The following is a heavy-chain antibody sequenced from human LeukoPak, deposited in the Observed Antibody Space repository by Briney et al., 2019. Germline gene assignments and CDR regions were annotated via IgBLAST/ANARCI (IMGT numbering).Heavy chain of an antibody. Sequence: SETLSLTCTVSGGSISSSSYYWGWIRQPPGKGLEWIGSIYYSGSTYYNPSLKSRVTISVDTSKNQFSLKLSSVTAADTAVYYCASQDYDFWSGPNNWFDPWGQGTLVTVSS. CDR1: GGSISSSSYY. CDR2: IYYSGST. CDR3: ASQDYDFWSGPNNWFDP. V-gene: IGHV4-39*07. D-gene: IGHD3-3*01. J-gene: IGHJ5*02.